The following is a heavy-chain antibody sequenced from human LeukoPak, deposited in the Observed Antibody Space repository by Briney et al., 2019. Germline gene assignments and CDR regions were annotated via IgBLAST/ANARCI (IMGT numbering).Heavy chain of an antibody. CDR3: AKDGPSNYYFDY. V-gene: IGHV3-30*04. CDR1: GFTFSSYA. J-gene: IGHJ4*02. D-gene: IGHD4-11*01. CDR2: ISYDGSNK. Sequence: GGSLRLSCAAPGFTFSSYAMHWVRQAPGKGLEWVAVISYDGSNKYYADSVKGRFTISRDNSKNTLYLQMNTLRAEDTAVYYCAKDGPSNYYFDYWGQGTLVTVSS.